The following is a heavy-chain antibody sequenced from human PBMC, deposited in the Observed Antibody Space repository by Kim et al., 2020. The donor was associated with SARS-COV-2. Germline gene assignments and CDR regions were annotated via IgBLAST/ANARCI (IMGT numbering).Heavy chain of an antibody. CDR2: ISGSGGST. J-gene: IGHJ4*02. Sequence: GGSLRLSCAASGFTFSSYAMSWVRQAPGKGLEWVSAISGSGGSTYYADSVKGRFTISRDNSKNTLYLQMNSLRAEDTAVYYCAKDRYYYGSGSYYQFDYWGQGTLVTVSS. D-gene: IGHD3-10*01. V-gene: IGHV3-23*01. CDR1: GFTFSSYA. CDR3: AKDRYYYGSGSYYQFDY.